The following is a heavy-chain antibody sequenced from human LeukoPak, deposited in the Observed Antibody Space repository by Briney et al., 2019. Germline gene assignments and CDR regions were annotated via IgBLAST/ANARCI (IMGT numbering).Heavy chain of an antibody. CDR3: ARGRSLDCYVCPFDY. Sequence: GGSLRLSCAVSRFTFEDYGMSWVRQVPGKGLEWVSGVDKSGGVTDYVDSVKDRFTISRDNAKNSVYLQMNSLRAEDTALYYCARGRSLDCYVCPFDYWGQGILVTVSS. D-gene: IGHD2-21*02. J-gene: IGHJ4*02. V-gene: IGHV3-20*04. CDR1: RFTFEDYG. CDR2: VDKSGGVT.